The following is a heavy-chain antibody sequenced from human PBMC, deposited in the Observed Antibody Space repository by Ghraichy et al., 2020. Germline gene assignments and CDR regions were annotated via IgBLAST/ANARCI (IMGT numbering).Heavy chain of an antibody. CDR3: AHQAPGNYISDY. CDR2: ISSSSYI. D-gene: IGHD3-9*01. V-gene: IGHV3-21*01. CDR1: GFTFSSYS. Sequence: GGSLRLSCAASGFTFSSYSMNWVRQASGKGLEWVSSISSSSYIYYADSVKGRFTISRDNAKNSLYLQMNSLRAEDTAVYYCAHQAPGNYISDYWGQGTLVTVSS. J-gene: IGHJ4*02.